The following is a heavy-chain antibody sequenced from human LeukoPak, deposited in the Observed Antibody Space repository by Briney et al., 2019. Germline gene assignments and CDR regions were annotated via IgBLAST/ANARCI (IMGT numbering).Heavy chain of an antibody. CDR2: ISSSSTYI. D-gene: IGHD6-13*01. CDR1: GFIFSSYS. Sequence: PGGSLRLSCAASGFIFSSYSMNWVRQAPGKGLEWVSSISSSSTYIYYADSVKGRFTISRDNAKNSLYLQMNSLRAEDTAVYYCAREPTYSSSWYTTCDYWGQGTLVTVSS. CDR3: AREPTYSSSWYTTCDY. V-gene: IGHV3-21*01. J-gene: IGHJ4*02.